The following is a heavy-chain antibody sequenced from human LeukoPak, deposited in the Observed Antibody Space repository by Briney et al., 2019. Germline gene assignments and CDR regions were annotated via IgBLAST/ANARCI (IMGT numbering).Heavy chain of an antibody. CDR1: GFTFSDTA. J-gene: IGHJ4*02. V-gene: IGHV3-73*01. CDR2: IRSKANSYAT. CDR3: TGVIDY. Sequence: GGSLRLSCAASGFTFSDTAINWVRQASGKGLAWVGRIRSKANSYATAYAASVKGRFTISRDDSKNTAHLQMNSLKTEDTAVYYWTGVIDYWGQGTLVTVSS. D-gene: IGHD2-21*01.